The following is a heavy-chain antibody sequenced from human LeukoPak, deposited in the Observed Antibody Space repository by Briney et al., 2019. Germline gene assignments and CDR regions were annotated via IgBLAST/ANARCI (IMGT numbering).Heavy chain of an antibody. V-gene: IGHV3-23*01. J-gene: IGHJ4*02. CDR3: AKDWARYCSGGSCLRGSYFDY. CDR2: ISGSGGST. Sequence: EGSLRLSCAASGFTFSSYAMSWVRQAPGKGLEWVSAISGSGGSTYYADSVKGRFTISRDNSKNTLYLQMNSLRAEDTAVYYCAKDWARYCSGGSCLRGSYFDYWGQGTLVTVSS. D-gene: IGHD2-15*01. CDR1: GFTFSSYA.